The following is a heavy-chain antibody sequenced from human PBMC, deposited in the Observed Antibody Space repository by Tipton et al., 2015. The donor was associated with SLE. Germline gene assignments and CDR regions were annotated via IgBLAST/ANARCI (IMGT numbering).Heavy chain of an antibody. CDR2: IYYSGST. J-gene: IGHJ3*02. Sequence: TLSLTCAVSGDSLSSGYHFWNWIRQPAGKGLEWLAYIYYSGSTNYNPSLKSRVTISVDTSKNQVSLNLASVTAADAAVYYCARGEPEGLTTNTFDIWGQGTEVTVAS. V-gene: IGHV4-61*10. CDR3: ARGEPEGLTTNTFDI. D-gene: IGHD1-1*01. CDR1: GDSLSSGYHF.